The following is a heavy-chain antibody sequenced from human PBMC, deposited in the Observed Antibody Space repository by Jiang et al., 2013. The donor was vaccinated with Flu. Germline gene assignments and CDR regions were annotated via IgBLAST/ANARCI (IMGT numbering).Heavy chain of an antibody. V-gene: IGHV1-8*01. D-gene: IGHD5-12*01. CDR2: MNPKSGKT. J-gene: IGHJ5*02. Sequence: TGQGPEWMGWMNPKSGKTGYAQSFQGRVTMTGNTSISTAYMELSSLRSEDTAVYYCASSSGYASWGQGTLVTVSS. CDR3: ASSSGYAS.